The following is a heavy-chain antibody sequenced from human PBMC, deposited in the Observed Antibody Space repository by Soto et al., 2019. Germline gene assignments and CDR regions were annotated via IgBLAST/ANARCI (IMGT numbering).Heavy chain of an antibody. CDR3: ARVVRRVGNWFDP. J-gene: IGHJ5*02. D-gene: IGHD3-10*01. V-gene: IGHV1-18*01. CDR2: IATYNSNR. CDR1: GDTFTNFG. Sequence: HLVQSGPEVKKPGASVSVSCRTSGDTFTNFGLSWVRQAPGQGLEWMGWIATYNSNRNYAQKFTGRLTLTTDTTTGTAYMELKSLGYDDTAVYYCARVVRRVGNWFDPWSQGTLVTVSS.